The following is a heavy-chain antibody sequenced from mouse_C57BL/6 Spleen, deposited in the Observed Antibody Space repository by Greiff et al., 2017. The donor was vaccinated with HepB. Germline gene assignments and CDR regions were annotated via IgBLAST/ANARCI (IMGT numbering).Heavy chain of an antibody. CDR2: INPKNGGT. J-gene: IGHJ2*01. D-gene: IGHD2-4*01. Sequence: EVQLQQSGPELVKPGASVKISCKASGYTFTDYYMNWVKQSHGKSLEWIGDINPKNGGTSYNQKFKGKATLTVDKSSSTTYMELRSLTSEDSAVYYCARGEYDYDGTDYWGQGTTLTVSS. CDR1: GYTFTDYY. V-gene: IGHV1-26*01. CDR3: ARGEYDYDGTDY.